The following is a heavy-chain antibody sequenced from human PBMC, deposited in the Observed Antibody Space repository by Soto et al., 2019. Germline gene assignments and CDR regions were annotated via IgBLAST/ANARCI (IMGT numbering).Heavy chain of an antibody. CDR3: ATRPPFWSGYYSTRDFEY. CDR2: ISGSGGST. D-gene: IGHD3-3*01. V-gene: IGHV3-23*01. CDR1: GFTFSSYA. Sequence: EVQLLESGGGLVQPGGSLRLSCAASGFTFSSYAMSWVRQAPGKGLEWVSAISGSGGSTYYAYSVKGRFTISRDNSKNTLYLQMNSLRAEDTAVYYGATRPPFWSGYYSTRDFEYSGQGTLVTVSS. J-gene: IGHJ4*02.